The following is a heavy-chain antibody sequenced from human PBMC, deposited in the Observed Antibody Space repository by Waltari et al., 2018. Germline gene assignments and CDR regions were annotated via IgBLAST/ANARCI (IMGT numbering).Heavy chain of an antibody. V-gene: IGHV3-9*03. Sequence: EVKVVESGGGLVQPGRSLRLSCTGPGFSFDNFALHGVRQAPGKGLEWVSGISWDSRAIGYADSVKGRFTISRDNARNSVYLQMNSLRSEDMALYYCAKGVSSWYSFGMDVWGQGTTVTVSS. CDR1: GFSFDNFA. J-gene: IGHJ6*02. D-gene: IGHD6-13*01. CDR3: AKGVSSWYSFGMDV. CDR2: ISWDSRAI.